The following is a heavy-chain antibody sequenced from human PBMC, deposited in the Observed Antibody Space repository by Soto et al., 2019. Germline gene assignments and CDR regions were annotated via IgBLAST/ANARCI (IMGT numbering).Heavy chain of an antibody. CDR3: ARDWTSPSCVSTSCPRGRWFDP. CDR1: GYTLTDHG. J-gene: IGHJ5*02. Sequence: QVQLVQSGPEVKEPGASVKVSCKASGYTLTDHGISWVRQAPGQGLEWMGWINPYNANTRYGAKVQGRVTMATDTASTVYMELTRLTSDDTALYYCARDWTSPSCVSTSCPRGRWFDPWGQGTLLTVSS. V-gene: IGHV1-18*04. CDR2: INPYNANT. D-gene: IGHD2-2*01.